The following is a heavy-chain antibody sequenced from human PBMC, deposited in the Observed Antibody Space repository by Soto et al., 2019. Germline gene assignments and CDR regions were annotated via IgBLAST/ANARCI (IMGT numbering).Heavy chain of an antibody. CDR1: GYTFTGYY. D-gene: IGHD2-2*01. V-gene: IGHV1-2*04. Sequence: ASVKVSCKASGYTFTGYYMHWVRQAPGQGLEWMGWINPNSGGTNYAQKFQGWVAMTRDTSISTAYIELSRLRSDDTAVYYCARSYILVVPAAMLGAYDAFDIWGQGTMVTVSS. J-gene: IGHJ3*02. CDR3: ARSYILVVPAAMLGAYDAFDI. CDR2: INPNSGGT.